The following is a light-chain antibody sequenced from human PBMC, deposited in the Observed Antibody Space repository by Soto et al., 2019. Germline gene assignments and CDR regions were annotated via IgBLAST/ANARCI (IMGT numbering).Light chain of an antibody. J-gene: IGLJ3*02. V-gene: IGLV2-8*01. CDR1: SSDVGGYNS. Sequence: QSVLTQPPSASGSPGQSVTISCTGTSSDVGGYNSVSWYQQHPGKAPKVIIYEVTKRPSGVPDRFSGSKSGNTASLTVPGRQAEDDDDYYWCLYSGSNNVLSGGGTKLTVL. CDR3: CLYSGSNNVL. CDR2: EVT.